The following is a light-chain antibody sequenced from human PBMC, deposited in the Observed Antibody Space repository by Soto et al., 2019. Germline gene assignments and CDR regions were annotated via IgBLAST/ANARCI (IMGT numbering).Light chain of an antibody. CDR3: LQDYNYPPT. CDR2: KAS. V-gene: IGKV1-5*03. J-gene: IGKJ1*01. CDR1: QTISSW. Sequence: PMTQSPSTLGASVGDRVTLTCGASQTISSWLAWYQQKPGKAPKLLIYKASSLESGVPSRFSGSGSGTDFTLTISSLQPEDFATYYCLQDYNYPPTFGQGTKVDNK.